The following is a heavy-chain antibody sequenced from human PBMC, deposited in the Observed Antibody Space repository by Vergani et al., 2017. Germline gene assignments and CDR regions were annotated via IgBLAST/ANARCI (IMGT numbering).Heavy chain of an antibody. CDR3: AKDLEMATIPLYFDL. J-gene: IGHJ2*01. Sequence: EVQLLESGGGLVQPGGSLSLSCAASGFTFSSYAMSWVRPAPGKGLEWVSAISGSGGSTYYADSVKGRFTISRDNSKNTLYLQMNSLRAEDTAVYYCAKDLEMATIPLYFDLWGRGTLVTVSS. CDR1: GFTFSSYA. D-gene: IGHD5-24*01. CDR2: ISGSGGST. V-gene: IGHV3-23*01.